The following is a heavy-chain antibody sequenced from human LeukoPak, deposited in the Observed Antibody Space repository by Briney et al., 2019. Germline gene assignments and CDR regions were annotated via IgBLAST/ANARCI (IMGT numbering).Heavy chain of an antibody. CDR3: ARHGHGYQWLVTYYFDY. Sequence: SETLSLTCAVSSDSISSRDWWGWVRQTPGKGLEWIGEVDQSGSAKYNPSLKSRVTISVDKSKNQISLKLSSVTAADTAVYYCARHGHGYQWLVTYYFDYWGQGTLVTVSS. V-gene: IGHV4-4*02. CDR1: SDSISSRDW. D-gene: IGHD6-19*01. CDR2: VDQSGSA. J-gene: IGHJ4*02.